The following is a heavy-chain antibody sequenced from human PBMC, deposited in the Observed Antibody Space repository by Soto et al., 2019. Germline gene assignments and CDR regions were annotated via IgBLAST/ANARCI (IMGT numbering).Heavy chain of an antibody. Sequence: EVQLVESGGGLVQPGGSLRLSCAASGFTFSSYSMNWVRQAPGKGLEWVSSIRSSGNTIYYADFVKGQFTISRDNAKNSLYLQMNSLRDEDTAVYYCARDPWSGPALSDYWGQGTLVTVSS. D-gene: IGHD3-3*01. CDR2: IRSSGNTI. V-gene: IGHV3-48*02. CDR3: ARDPWSGPALSDY. CDR1: GFTFSSYS. J-gene: IGHJ4*02.